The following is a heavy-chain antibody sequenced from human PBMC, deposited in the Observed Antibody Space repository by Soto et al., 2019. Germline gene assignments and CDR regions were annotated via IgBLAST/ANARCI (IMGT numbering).Heavy chain of an antibody. D-gene: IGHD6-13*01. CDR3: ARTAAAGKYYYGVDV. J-gene: IGHJ6*02. CDR2: ILPGDSET. V-gene: IGHV5-51*01. CDR1: GYDFSNYW. Sequence: PGESLKISCKGSGYDFSNYWIGWVRQMPGKGLEWMGIILPGDSETRYSPSFQGQVTISADKPISTAYLQWSSLKASDTAIYYCARTAAAGKYYYGVDVWGQGTTVTVSS.